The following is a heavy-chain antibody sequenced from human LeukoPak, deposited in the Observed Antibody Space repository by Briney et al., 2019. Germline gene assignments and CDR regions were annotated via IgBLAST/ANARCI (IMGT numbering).Heavy chain of an antibody. J-gene: IGHJ3*02. Sequence: SGTLSLTCDVSGGSISSSNWWSWVRQPPGKGVEWIGYIYYSGSTNYNPSLKSRVTIAVDTSKNQLSLKLSSVTAADTAVYYCARGNYYDSRTYYRAFDIWGQGTMVIVSS. CDR3: ARGNYYDSRTYYRAFDI. CDR1: GGSISSSNW. D-gene: IGHD3-22*01. V-gene: IGHV4-4*02. CDR2: IYYSGST.